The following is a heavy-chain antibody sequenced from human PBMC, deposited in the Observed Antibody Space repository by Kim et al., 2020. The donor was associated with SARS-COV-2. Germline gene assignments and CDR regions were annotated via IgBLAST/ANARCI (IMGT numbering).Heavy chain of an antibody. Sequence: SVKVSCKASVGSFRGYAMSWVRQAPGQGLEWMGAIIPPFGKPDYAQHFQGRVTITADEYTNTAYLEMSSLRSDDTAVYYCAKASASYSSASLAFWGQGTLVPVSS. V-gene: IGHV1-69*13. CDR3: AKASASYSSASLAF. CDR2: IIPPFGKP. CDR1: VGSFRGYA. D-gene: IGHD3-22*01. J-gene: IGHJ4*02.